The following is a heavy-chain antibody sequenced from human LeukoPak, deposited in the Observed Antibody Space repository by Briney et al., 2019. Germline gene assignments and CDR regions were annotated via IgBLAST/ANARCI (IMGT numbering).Heavy chain of an antibody. V-gene: IGHV3-23*01. J-gene: IGHJ6*02. D-gene: IGHD2-21*01. CDR1: GFTSSNCA. CDR3: FFKQKTAYEMDV. CDR2: IGGSGGST. Sequence: GGTLRLSSAASGFTSSNCAMSRVRKAQGKELDRVSTIGGSGGSTYYADSVKGRLTISRDNSKNTLYLQMNSLRAEDTAIYFCFFKQKTAYEMDVWGQGTTVTVSS.